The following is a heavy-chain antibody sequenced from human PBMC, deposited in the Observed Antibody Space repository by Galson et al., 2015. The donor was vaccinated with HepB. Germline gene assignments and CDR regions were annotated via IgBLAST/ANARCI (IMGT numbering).Heavy chain of an antibody. V-gene: IGHV3-30-3*01. CDR1: GFTFSSYA. D-gene: IGHD3-22*01. Sequence: SLRLSCAASGFTFSSYAMHWVRQAPGKGLEWVAVISYDGSNKYYADSVKGRFTISRDNSKNTLYLQMNSLRAEDTAVYYCARSTTYYYDSSGYRGWGYFDYWGQGTLVTVSS. J-gene: IGHJ4*02. CDR2: ISYDGSNK. CDR3: ARSTTYYYDSSGYRGWGYFDY.